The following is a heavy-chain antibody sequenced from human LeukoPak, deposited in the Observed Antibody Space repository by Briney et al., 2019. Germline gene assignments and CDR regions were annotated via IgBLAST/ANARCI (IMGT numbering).Heavy chain of an antibody. J-gene: IGHJ6*02. V-gene: IGHV4-59*01. CDR2: IYYSGST. CDR1: GGSISSYY. Sequence: SETLSLTCTVSGGSISSYYWSWIRQPPGKGLEWIGYIYYSGSTNYNPSLKSRVTISVDTSKNQFSLKLSSVTAADTAAYYCARNWNGKDYYYYGMDVWGQGTTVTVSS. CDR3: ARNWNGKDYYYYGMDV. D-gene: IGHD1-1*01.